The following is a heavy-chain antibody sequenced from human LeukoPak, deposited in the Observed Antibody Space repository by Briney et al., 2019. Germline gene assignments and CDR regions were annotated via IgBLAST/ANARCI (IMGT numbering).Heavy chain of an antibody. CDR2: INHSGST. D-gene: IGHD3-10*01. V-gene: IGHV4-34*01. J-gene: IGHJ4*02. Sequence: PGGSLRLSCAASGFTFSSYSMNWVRQAPGKGLEWIGEINHSGSTNYNPSLKSRVTISVDTSKNQFSLKLSSVTAADTAVFYCARGRGAIREVALNYWGQGTLVTVSS. CDR3: ARGRGAIREVALNY. CDR1: GFTFSSYS.